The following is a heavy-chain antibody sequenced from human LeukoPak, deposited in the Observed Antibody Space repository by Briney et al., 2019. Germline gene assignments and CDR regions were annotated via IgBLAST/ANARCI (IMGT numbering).Heavy chain of an antibody. CDR3: VKQQWLVAFDY. V-gene: IGHV3-23*01. Sequence: PGGSLRLSCAASGSTFGNNVMSWVRQAPGKGLEWVSAITGSGGSTYYADSVKGRFILSRDNSKNTLYLRMYSLRAEDTAVYYCVKQQWLVAFDYWGQGTLVTVSS. D-gene: IGHD6-19*01. CDR2: ITGSGGST. CDR1: GSTFGNNV. J-gene: IGHJ4*02.